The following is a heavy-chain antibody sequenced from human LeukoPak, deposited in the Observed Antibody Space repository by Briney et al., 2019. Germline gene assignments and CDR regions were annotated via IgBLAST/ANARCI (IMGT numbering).Heavy chain of an antibody. CDR2: ISYSGTT. Sequence: PSETLSLTCTVSGDSISSSRYYWGWIRQPPGKGLEWIGAISYSGTTYYTPSLKSRVTISVDTSRNQFSLKLSSVTAADTAVYYCARLSEGRDYGVYRKDYWGQGTLVTVSS. D-gene: IGHD4-17*01. V-gene: IGHV4-39*01. CDR1: GDSISSSRYY. CDR3: ARLSEGRDYGVYRKDY. J-gene: IGHJ4*02.